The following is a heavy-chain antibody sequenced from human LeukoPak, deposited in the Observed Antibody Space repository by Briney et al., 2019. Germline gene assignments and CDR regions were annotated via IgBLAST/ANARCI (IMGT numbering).Heavy chain of an antibody. V-gene: IGHV3-30-3*01. J-gene: IGHJ4*02. D-gene: IGHD3-22*01. Sequence: GGSLRLSCAASGFTFSSYAMHWVRQAPAKGLEWVAVISYDGSNKYYADSVNGRFNISRDNSKNTLNLQVNSLRADDTAVYYCARCYDYDSSGYGLFDYWGQGTLVTVSS. CDR3: ARCYDYDSSGYGLFDY. CDR1: GFTFSSYA. CDR2: ISYDGSNK.